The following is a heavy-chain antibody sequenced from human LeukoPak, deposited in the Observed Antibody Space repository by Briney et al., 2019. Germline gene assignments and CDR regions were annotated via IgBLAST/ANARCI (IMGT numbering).Heavy chain of an antibody. V-gene: IGHV4-39*07. CDR3: ARGHTYYYDSSGYRLDY. J-gene: IGHJ4*02. D-gene: IGHD3-22*01. CDR1: GGSISSSSYY. Sequence: PSETLSLTCTVSGGSISSSSYYWGWIRQPPGKGLEWTGSIYYSGSTNYNPSLKSRVTISVDTSKNQFSVKLSSVTAADTAVYYCARGHTYYYDSSGYRLDYWGQGTLVTVSS. CDR2: IYYSGST.